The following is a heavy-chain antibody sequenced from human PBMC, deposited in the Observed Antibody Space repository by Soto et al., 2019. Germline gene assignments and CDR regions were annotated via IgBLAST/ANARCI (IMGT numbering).Heavy chain of an antibody. D-gene: IGHD3-16*01. Sequence: ASVKVSCKASGYTFTHYYIHWVRQAPGQGLEWMGIINPNGGITTYAQKFRAGFTMTRDTSTSTVYLKLSSVTAADTAVYYCARGPWGQHVDYWGQGTLVTVSS. CDR3: ARGPWGQHVDY. J-gene: IGHJ4*02. CDR1: GYTFTHYY. CDR2: INPNGGIT. V-gene: IGHV1-46*01.